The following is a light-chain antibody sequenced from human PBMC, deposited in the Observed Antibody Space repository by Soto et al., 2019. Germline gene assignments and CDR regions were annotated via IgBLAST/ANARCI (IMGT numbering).Light chain of an antibody. CDR2: GAS. CDR1: QSVSSSY. CDR3: QQYGSSPRT. J-gene: IGKJ5*01. V-gene: IGKV3-20*01. Sequence: IVLTQSPGTLSLSLGERATLSCRTSQSVSSSYLAWYQQKPGQAPRLLIYGASSRATGIPDRFSGSGSGTDFTLTISRLEPEDFAVYYCQQYGSSPRTFGQGTRLEIK.